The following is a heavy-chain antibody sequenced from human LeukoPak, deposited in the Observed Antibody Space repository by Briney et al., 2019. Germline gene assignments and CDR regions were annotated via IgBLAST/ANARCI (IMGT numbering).Heavy chain of an antibody. CDR3: ARTLNYYDSSGYSLGAFDI. CDR1: GGSISSYY. CDR2: IYYSGST. Sequence: SETLSLTCTVSGGSISSYYWSWIRQSPGKGLEWIGYIYYSGSTNYNPSLKSRVTISVDTSKNQFSLKLSSVTAADTAVYYCARTLNYYDSSGYSLGAFDIWGQGTMVTVSS. V-gene: IGHV4-59*01. J-gene: IGHJ3*02. D-gene: IGHD3-22*01.